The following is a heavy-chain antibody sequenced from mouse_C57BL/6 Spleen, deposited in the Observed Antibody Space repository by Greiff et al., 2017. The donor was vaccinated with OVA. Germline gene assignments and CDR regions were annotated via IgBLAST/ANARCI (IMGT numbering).Heavy chain of an antibody. CDR1: GYTFTSYW. D-gene: IGHD2-2*01. CDR2: IYPGNSDT. CDR3: TRYGPYPTYGYDSRGHFDY. Sequence: DVQLQESGTVLARPGASVKMSCKTSGYTFTSYWMHWVKQRPGQGLEWIGAIYPGNSDTSYNQKFKGKAKLTAVTSASTAYMELSSLTNEDSAVYYCTRYGPYPTYGYDSRGHFDYWGQGTTLTVSS. J-gene: IGHJ2*01. V-gene: IGHV1-5*01.